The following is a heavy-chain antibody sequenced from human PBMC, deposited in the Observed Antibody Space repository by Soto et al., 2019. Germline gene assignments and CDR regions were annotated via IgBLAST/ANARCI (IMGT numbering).Heavy chain of an antibody. V-gene: IGHV3-23*01. CDR2: ISGSGGST. CDR3: AKDDRDPDRVVPAAMVRSEYFQH. CDR1: GFTFSSYA. J-gene: IGHJ1*01. Sequence: PGGSLRLSCAASGFTFSSYAMSWVRQAPGKGLEWVSAISGSGGSTYYADSVKGRFTISRDNSKNTLYLQMNSLRAEDTAVYYCAKDDRDPDRVVPAAMVRSEYFQHWGPGTLVTVSS. D-gene: IGHD2-2*01.